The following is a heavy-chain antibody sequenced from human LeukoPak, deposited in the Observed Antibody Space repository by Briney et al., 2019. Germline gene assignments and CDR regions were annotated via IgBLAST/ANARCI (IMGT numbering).Heavy chain of an antibody. J-gene: IGHJ4*02. Sequence: MAGESLKISCKGSGYSFTTYWIGWVRQMPGKGLEWMGIIYPGDSDTRYSPSFQGQVTISADKSITTAYLQWSSLKASDTAMYYCARVMTTLTGFDFWGQGTLVTVSS. D-gene: IGHD2/OR15-2a*01. CDR3: ARVMTTLTGFDF. V-gene: IGHV5-51*01. CDR1: GYSFTTYW. CDR2: IYPGDSDT.